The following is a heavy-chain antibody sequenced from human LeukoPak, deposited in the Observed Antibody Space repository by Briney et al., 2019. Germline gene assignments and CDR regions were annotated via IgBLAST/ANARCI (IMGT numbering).Heavy chain of an antibody. CDR2: ISYDGSNK. V-gene: IGHV3-30*18. Sequence: PGGSLRLSCAASGFTFSSYGMHWVRQAPGKGLEWVAVISYDGSNKYYADSVKGRFTISRDNSKNTLYLQMNSLRAEDTAVYYCAKERHRYCSSTSCYYFDYWGQGTLVTVSS. CDR1: GFTFSSYG. D-gene: IGHD2-2*01. CDR3: AKERHRYCSSTSCYYFDY. J-gene: IGHJ4*02.